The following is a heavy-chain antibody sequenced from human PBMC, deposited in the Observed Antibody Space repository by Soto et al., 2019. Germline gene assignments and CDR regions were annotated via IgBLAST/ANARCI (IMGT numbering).Heavy chain of an antibody. V-gene: IGHV1-46*01. CDR1: GYTFTSYY. CDR3: ARDLSSSSGYSYGYVPDY. D-gene: IGHD5-18*01. Sequence: ASVKVSCKASGYTFTSYYMHWVRQAPGQGLEWMGIINPSGGSTSYAQKFQGRVTMTRDTSTSTVYMELSSLRSEDTAVYYCARDLSSSSGYSYGYVPDYWGQGTLVTVSS. J-gene: IGHJ4*02. CDR2: INPSGGST.